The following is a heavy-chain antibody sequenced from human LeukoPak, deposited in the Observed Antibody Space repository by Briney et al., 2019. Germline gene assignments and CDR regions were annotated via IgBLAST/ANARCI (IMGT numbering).Heavy chain of an antibody. CDR1: GFTFSSYA. J-gene: IGHJ4*02. Sequence: GGSLRLSCAASGFTFSSYAMSWVRQAPGKGLEWVSAISGGGGSTYYADSVKGRFTISRDNSKNTLYLQMSSLRAEDTAVYYCAKDYGSGSWRYFDYWGQGTLVTVSS. CDR3: AKDYGSGSWRYFDY. V-gene: IGHV3-23*01. D-gene: IGHD3-10*01. CDR2: ISGGGGST.